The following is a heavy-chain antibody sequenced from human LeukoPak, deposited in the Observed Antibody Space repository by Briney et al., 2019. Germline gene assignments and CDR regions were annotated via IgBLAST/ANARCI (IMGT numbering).Heavy chain of an antibody. CDR2: IYRGGST. V-gene: IGHV3-53*01. J-gene: IGHJ4*02. D-gene: IGHD5-18*01. CDR1: GFTVSSNY. Sequence: PGGSLRLSCAASGFTVSSNYMSWVRQTPGKGLEWVSEIYRGGSTFYADSVKGRFTISRDNSKNTLHLQMNSLRAEDTAIYYCAKDDYSYGYGVFDYWGQGTLVTVSS. CDR3: AKDDYSYGYGVFDY.